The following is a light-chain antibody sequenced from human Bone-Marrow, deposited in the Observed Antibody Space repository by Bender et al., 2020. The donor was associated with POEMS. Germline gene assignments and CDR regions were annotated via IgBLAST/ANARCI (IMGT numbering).Light chain of an antibody. J-gene: IGLJ2*01. CDR2: QDT. Sequence: SYELTQPPSVSVAPGQTASITCSGDKLGDRYACWYQQKPGQSPVLAIYQDTKRPAGIPERFSGSNSGNTATLTISRVEAGDEADYYCQVWDNSSDVVFGGGTKLTVL. CDR3: QVWDNSSDVV. CDR1: KLGDRY. V-gene: IGLV3-1*01.